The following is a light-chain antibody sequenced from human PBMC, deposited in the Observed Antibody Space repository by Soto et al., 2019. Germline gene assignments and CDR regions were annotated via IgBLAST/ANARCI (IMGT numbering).Light chain of an antibody. CDR3: QQSYSTPIT. V-gene: IGKV1-39*01. CDR2: ASS. J-gene: IGKJ5*01. Sequence: DIQMTQSPSSLSASVGDRVTITCXASQNIKNYLNWYQQKPGKAPKLLIYASSSLQSGVPSRLSGSGSGTDFILTISSLQSEDFATYYCQQSYSTPITFGQGTRLEI. CDR1: QNIKNY.